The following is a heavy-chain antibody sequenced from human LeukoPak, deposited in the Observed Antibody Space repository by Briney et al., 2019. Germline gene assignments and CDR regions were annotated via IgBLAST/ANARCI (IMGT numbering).Heavy chain of an antibody. CDR2: INPNRGGR. J-gene: IGHJ3*02. CDR3: SRERAGDAFDI. D-gene: IGHD6-19*01. CDR1: GYTFTAYY. Sequence: VSVKVSCKASGYTFTAYYMHLVRQAPGQGLEWLGLINPNRGGRKYAQNFLGRVTMTSVTSLSPAYIELRSLISDDTTVYYVSRERAGDAFDIWGEGTMVTVPS. V-gene: IGHV1-2*02.